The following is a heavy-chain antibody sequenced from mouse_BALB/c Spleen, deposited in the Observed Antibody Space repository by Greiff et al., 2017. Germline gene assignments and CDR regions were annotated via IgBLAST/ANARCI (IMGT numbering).Heavy chain of an antibody. Sequence: EVQGVESGGDLVKPGGSLKLSCAASGFTFSSYGMSWVRQTPDKRLEWVATISSGGSYTYYPDSVKGRFTISRDNAKNTLYLQMSSLKSEDTAMYYCARQDYYGNDVDYWGQGTTLTVSS. J-gene: IGHJ2*01. CDR2: ISSGGSYT. CDR3: ARQDYYGNDVDY. V-gene: IGHV5-6*01. CDR1: GFTFSSYG. D-gene: IGHD2-2*01.